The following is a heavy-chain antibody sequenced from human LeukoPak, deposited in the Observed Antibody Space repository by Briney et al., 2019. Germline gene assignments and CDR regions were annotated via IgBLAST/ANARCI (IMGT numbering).Heavy chain of an antibody. Sequence: GGSLRLSCAASGFTFSTYAMSWVRQAPGKGLEWVSAISGSTGNTYYAGSVKGRFTISRDNSKNTLYLQMNSLRAEDTAVYYCAKWPGSSSWYFDYWSQGTLVTVSS. V-gene: IGHV3-23*01. CDR2: ISGSTGNT. J-gene: IGHJ4*02. CDR1: GFTFSTYA. CDR3: AKWPGSSSWYFDY. D-gene: IGHD6-6*01.